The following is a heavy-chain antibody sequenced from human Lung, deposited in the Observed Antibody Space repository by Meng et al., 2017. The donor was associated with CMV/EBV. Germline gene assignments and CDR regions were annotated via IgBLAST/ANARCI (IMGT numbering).Heavy chain of an antibody. D-gene: IGHD6-19*01. V-gene: IGHV4-4*02. CDR2: IYHSGST. CDR1: GGSISSSNW. J-gene: IGHJ4*02. Sequence: QVRLQESGPGLVKPSGTLSLTCAVSGGSISSSNWWSWVRQPPGKGLEWIGEIYHSGSTNYNLSLKSRVTISVDKSKNQFSLKLSSVTAADTAVYYCASFPPPGKQWLVTDYWGQGTLVTVSS. CDR3: ASFPPPGKQWLVTDY.